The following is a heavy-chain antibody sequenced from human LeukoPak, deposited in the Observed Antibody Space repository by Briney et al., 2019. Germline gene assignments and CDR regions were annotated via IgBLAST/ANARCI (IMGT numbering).Heavy chain of an antibody. CDR1: GYTFTSYG. V-gene: IGHV1-18*01. Sequence: ASVKVSCKASGYTFTSYGISWVRQAPGQGLEWMGWISAYNGNTNYAQKLQGRVTMTTDTSTSTAYMELRSLRSDDTAVYYCARSTDPSDSSSWYVFWGQGTLVTVSS. D-gene: IGHD6-13*01. J-gene: IGHJ5*01. CDR2: ISAYNGNT. CDR3: ARSTDPSDSSSWYVF.